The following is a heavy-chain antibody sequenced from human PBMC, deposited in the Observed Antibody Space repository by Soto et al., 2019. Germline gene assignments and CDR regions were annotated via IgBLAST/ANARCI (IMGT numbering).Heavy chain of an antibody. J-gene: IGHJ5*02. Sequence: GGSLRLSCAASGFAFSNSGMHWVRQAPGKGLEWVAVVSYDGRNKYYANSVKGRFTISRDTSKNTLYLQMNSLRAEDTAVYYCAKPKQQLVLPGWFDPWGQGTLVTVSS. D-gene: IGHD6-13*01. CDR3: AKPKQQLVLPGWFDP. V-gene: IGHV3-30*18. CDR1: GFAFSNSG. CDR2: VSYDGRNK.